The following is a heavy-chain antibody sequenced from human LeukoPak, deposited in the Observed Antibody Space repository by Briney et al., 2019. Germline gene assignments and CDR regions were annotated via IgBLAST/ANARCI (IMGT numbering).Heavy chain of an antibody. J-gene: IGHJ6*02. CDR3: ARDLKSPGKYGMDV. Sequence: ASVKVSCKASGYTFTSYDINWVRQATGQGLEWMGWMNPNSGNTGYAQKFQGRVTMTRNTSISTAYMELSSLRSEDTAVYYCARDLKSPGKYGMDVWGQGTTVTVSS. CDR1: GYTFTSYD. CDR2: MNPNSGNT. V-gene: IGHV1-8*01.